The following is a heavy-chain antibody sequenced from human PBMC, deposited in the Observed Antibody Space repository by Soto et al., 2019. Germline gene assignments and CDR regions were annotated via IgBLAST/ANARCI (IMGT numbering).Heavy chain of an antibody. J-gene: IGHJ4*02. CDR3: AKDLGRNCGSYSLSFDY. Sequence: GGSLRLSCAASGFTFSSYAMSWVRQAPGKGLEWVSAISGSGGSTYYADSVKGRFTISRDNSKNTLYLQMNSLRAEDTAVYYCAKDLGRNCGSYSLSFDYWGQGTLVTVSS. V-gene: IGHV3-23*01. CDR2: ISGSGGST. D-gene: IGHD1-26*01. CDR1: GFTFSSYA.